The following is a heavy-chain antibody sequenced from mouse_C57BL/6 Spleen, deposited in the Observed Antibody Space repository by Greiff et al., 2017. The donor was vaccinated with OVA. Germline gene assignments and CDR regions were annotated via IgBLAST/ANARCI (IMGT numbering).Heavy chain of an antibody. Sequence: VQLQQPGTELVKPGASVKLSCKASGYTFTSYWMHWVKQRPGQGLEWIGNINPSNGGTNYNEKFKSKATLTVDKSSSTAYMQLSSLTSEDSAVYDCANYYYGSRGYFDVWGTGTTVTVSS. D-gene: IGHD1-1*01. J-gene: IGHJ1*03. CDR3: ANYYYGSRGYFDV. CDR2: INPSNGGT. CDR1: GYTFTSYW. V-gene: IGHV1-53*01.